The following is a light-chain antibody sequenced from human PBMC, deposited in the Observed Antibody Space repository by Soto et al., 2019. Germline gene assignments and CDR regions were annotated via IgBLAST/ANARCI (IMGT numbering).Light chain of an antibody. CDR1: SRDVGGYNY. CDR3: SSYTTSNTRQIV. V-gene: IGLV2-14*03. J-gene: IGLJ1*01. CDR2: DVT. Sequence: QSVLTQPASVSGSPGQSITISCTGTSRDVGGYNYVSWYQHHPGKAPKLIIYDVTNRPSGVSNPFSGSKSGNTASLTISGLQPEDEADYYCSSYTTSNTRQIVLGTGTKVTVL.